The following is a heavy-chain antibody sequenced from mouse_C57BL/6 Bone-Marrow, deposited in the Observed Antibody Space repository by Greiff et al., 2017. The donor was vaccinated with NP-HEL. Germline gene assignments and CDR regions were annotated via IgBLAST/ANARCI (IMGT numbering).Heavy chain of an antibody. D-gene: IGHD1-1*01. J-gene: IGHJ1*03. CDR2: ISNGGGST. Sequence: EVQLVESGGGLVQPGGSLKLSCASSGFTFSDYYMSWVRQTPETRLEWVAYISNGGGSTYYPDTVKGRFTISRDNAKNTLYLQMSRLKSEDTAMYYCARQITTRWYFDVWGTGTTVTVSS. CDR1: GFTFSDYY. V-gene: IGHV5-12*01. CDR3: ARQITTRWYFDV.